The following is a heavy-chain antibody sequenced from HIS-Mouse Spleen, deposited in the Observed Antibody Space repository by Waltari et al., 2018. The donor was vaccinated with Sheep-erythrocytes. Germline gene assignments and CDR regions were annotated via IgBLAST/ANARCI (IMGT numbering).Heavy chain of an antibody. V-gene: IGHV2-26*01. J-gene: IGHJ4*02. Sequence: QVTLKESGPVLVKPTETLTLTCTVSGFSLSNARMGVSWIRQPPGKALEWLAHIFSNDEKSYSTSLKSRITISKDTSKSQVVLTMTNMDPVDTATYYCARITSYYDFWSTYNKDYFDYWGQGTLVTVSS. CDR3: ARITSYYDFWSTYNKDYFDY. D-gene: IGHD3-3*01. CDR1: GFSLSNARMG. CDR2: IFSNDEK.